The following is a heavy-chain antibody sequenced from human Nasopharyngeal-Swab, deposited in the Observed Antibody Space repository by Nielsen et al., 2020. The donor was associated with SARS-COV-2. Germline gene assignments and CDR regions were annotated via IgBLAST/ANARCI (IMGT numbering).Heavy chain of an antibody. CDR1: GITFSSYW. Sequence: GESLKISCATSGITFSSYWMSWVRQAPGKGLEWVANIKQDGSEKYYVDSVKGRFTISRDNAKNSLYLQMNSLRAEDTAVYYCARRDRYCSGGSCYGENSFDIWGQGTMVTVSS. D-gene: IGHD2-15*01. CDR2: IKQDGSEK. J-gene: IGHJ3*02. CDR3: ARRDRYCSGGSCYGENSFDI. V-gene: IGHV3-7*03.